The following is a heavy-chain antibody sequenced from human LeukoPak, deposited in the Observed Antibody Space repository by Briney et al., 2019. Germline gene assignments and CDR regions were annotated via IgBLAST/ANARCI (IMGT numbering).Heavy chain of an antibody. CDR2: IYTSGST. J-gene: IGHJ6*03. CDR3: ARVTYYYGSGGYLLGYYYYMDV. Sequence: SETLSLTCTVSGGSISSYYWSWIRQPPGKGLEWIGYIYTSGSTNYNPSLKSRVTISVDTSKNQFSLKLSSVTAADTAVYYCARVTYYYGSGGYLLGYYYYMDVWGKGTTVTVSS. CDR1: GGSISSYY. V-gene: IGHV4-4*09. D-gene: IGHD3-10*01.